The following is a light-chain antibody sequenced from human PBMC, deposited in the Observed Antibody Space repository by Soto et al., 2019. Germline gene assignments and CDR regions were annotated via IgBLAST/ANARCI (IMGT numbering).Light chain of an antibody. CDR3: LQHHTYPCT. Sequence: DIQMTQSPSSLSASVGDRVTITCRASQGFTNDLGGYQQKPGKAPKRLIYVASSLQSGVPTRFIGSGSGTEFNLTISNVQPEDFATYNCLQHHTYPCTFGQGTKVEIK. CDR2: VAS. J-gene: IGKJ1*01. CDR1: QGFTND. V-gene: IGKV1-17*02.